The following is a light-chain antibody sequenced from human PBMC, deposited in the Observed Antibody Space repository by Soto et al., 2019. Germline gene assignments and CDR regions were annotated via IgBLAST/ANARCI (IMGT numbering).Light chain of an antibody. V-gene: IGKV3-11*01. CDR3: QHRRNWPCT. CDR1: QSVSTY. J-gene: IGKJ1*01. CDR2: DAS. Sequence: EIVLTQSPATLSLSPGERATLSCRASQSVSTYLGWYQQKPGQAPRLLIYDASNRATGIPGRFSGSGSGTDFSLTISSLEPEDFAVYYCQHRRNWPCTFGQGTKVVVK.